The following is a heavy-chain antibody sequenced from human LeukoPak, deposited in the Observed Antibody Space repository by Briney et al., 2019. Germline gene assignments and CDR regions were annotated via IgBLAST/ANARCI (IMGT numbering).Heavy chain of an antibody. D-gene: IGHD6-13*01. CDR2: INHSGST. V-gene: IGHV4-34*01. CDR3: ASSLRSTIAAAGPFDY. Sequence: ASETLSLTCAVYGGSFSGYYWSWIRQPPGKGLEWIGEINHSGSTNYNPSLKSRVTISVDTSKNQFSLKLSSATAADTAVYYYASSLRSTIAAAGPFDYWGQGTLVTVSS. J-gene: IGHJ4*02. CDR1: GGSFSGYY.